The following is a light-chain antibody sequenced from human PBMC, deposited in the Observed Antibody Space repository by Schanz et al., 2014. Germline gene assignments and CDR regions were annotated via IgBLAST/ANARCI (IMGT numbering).Light chain of an antibody. CDR2: EVN. CDR1: SSDVGGYNY. Sequence: QSALTQPPSASGSPGQSVTISCTGTSSDVGGYNYVSWYQQHPGKAPKLMIYEVNKRPSGVPDRFTGSKSGNTASLTVSGLQAEDEGDYYCSSYTSSSTLDVVFGGGTKLTVL. CDR3: SSYTSSSTLDVV. V-gene: IGLV2-8*01. J-gene: IGLJ2*01.